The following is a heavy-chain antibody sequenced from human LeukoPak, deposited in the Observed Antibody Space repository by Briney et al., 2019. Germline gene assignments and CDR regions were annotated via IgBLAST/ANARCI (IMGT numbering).Heavy chain of an antibody. J-gene: IGHJ4*02. CDR1: GFTFSSYS. CDR3: ARDSGIAVAGPGY. D-gene: IGHD6-19*01. CDR2: ISSSSSTI. Sequence: GGSLRLSCAASGFTFSSYSMNWVRQAPGKGLEWVSYISSSSSTIYYADSVKGRFTISRDNSKNTLYLQMNSLRAEDTAVYYCARDSGIAVAGPGYWGQGTLVTVSS. V-gene: IGHV3-48*01.